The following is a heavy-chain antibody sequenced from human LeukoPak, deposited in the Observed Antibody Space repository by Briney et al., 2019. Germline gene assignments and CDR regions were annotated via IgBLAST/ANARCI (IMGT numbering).Heavy chain of an antibody. D-gene: IGHD2-21*02. J-gene: IGHJ4*02. CDR3: AREGSCGGDCYNPTL. CDR1: GYTFTAYY. CDR2: INPNSGDT. V-gene: IGHV1-2*02. Sequence: ASVKVSCKASGYTFTAYYIHWVRQAPGQGLEWMGRINPNSGDTNYAQKFQGRVTMTRDTSISTAYMELSSLIFDDTAVYYCAREGSCGGDCYNPTLWGQGTLVTVSS.